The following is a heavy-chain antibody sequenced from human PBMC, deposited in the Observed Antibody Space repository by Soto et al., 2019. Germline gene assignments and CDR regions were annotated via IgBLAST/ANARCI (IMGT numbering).Heavy chain of an antibody. CDR2: ISYDGTNK. V-gene: IGHV3-30*18. J-gene: IGHJ6*02. CDR1: GFTFSTYG. Sequence: QVQLVESGGGEVQPGRSLTISCAASGFTFSTYGMHWVRQTPGKGLEWAAVISYDGTNKFYSDSVKGRFSISRDNFKNTLTPQMNSLRADDTAVYSCAKDLQSYGDYDYYCYGMDVWGLATRVTVSS. D-gene: IGHD4-17*01. CDR3: AKDLQSYGDYDYYCYGMDV.